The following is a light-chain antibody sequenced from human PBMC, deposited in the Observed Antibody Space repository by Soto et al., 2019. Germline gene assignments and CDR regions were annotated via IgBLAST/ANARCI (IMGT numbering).Light chain of an antibody. CDR1: QSISSSY. CDR2: GAS. CDR3: QQYGSSRFT. V-gene: IGKV3-20*01. Sequence: EIVLTQSPGTLSLSPGERATLSCRASQSISSSYLARYQQKPGQAPRLPVYGASSRATGIPDRFSGSGSGPDFTVNILRLEPEDFAVYYCQQYGSSRFTFGPGTKVDI. J-gene: IGKJ3*01.